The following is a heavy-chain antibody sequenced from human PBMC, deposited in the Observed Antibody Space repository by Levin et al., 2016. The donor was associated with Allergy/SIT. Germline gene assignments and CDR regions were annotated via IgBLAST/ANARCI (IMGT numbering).Heavy chain of an antibody. CDR3: ARDPGHHDFWSGYWGFDY. CDR2: IHYGGSGK. D-gene: IGHD3-3*01. J-gene: IGHJ4*02. CDR1: GFTFSSYG. Sequence: GGSLRLSCAASGFTFSSYGMHWVRQAPGEGLEWVAIIHYGGSGKYYADSVKGRFTISRDNSKNTLYLQMNSLRAEDTAVYYCARDPGHHDFWSGYWGFDYWGQGTLVTVSS. V-gene: IGHV3-30*02.